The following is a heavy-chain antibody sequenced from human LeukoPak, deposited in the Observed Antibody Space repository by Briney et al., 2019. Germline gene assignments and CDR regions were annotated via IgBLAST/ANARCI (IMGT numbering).Heavy chain of an antibody. CDR2: VFRSAGP. Sequence: SETLSLTCAVSGVSVSDSTYYWGWIRQPPGKGLEWLGSVFRSAGPYYNPSLESRLTISVDPSKNHFSLKVTSVTAADTAVYYCATSRVPSVGTNRFDPWGQGTLVTVSS. CDR3: ATSRVPSVGTNRFDP. V-gene: IGHV4-39*07. CDR1: GVSVSDSTYY. D-gene: IGHD6-13*01. J-gene: IGHJ5*02.